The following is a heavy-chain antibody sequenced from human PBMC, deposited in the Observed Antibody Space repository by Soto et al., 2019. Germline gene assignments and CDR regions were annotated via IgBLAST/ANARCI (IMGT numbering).Heavy chain of an antibody. CDR3: ARFPAIAVAGTPRFDY. CDR2: IWYDGSNK. V-gene: IGHV3-33*01. CDR1: GFTFSSYG. J-gene: IGHJ4*02. Sequence: PGGSLRLSCAASGFTFSSYGMHWVRQAPGKGLEWVAVIWYDGSNKYYADSVKGRFTISRDNSKNTLYLQMNSLRAEDTAVYYCARFPAIAVAGTPRFDYWGQGTPVTGSS. D-gene: IGHD6-19*01.